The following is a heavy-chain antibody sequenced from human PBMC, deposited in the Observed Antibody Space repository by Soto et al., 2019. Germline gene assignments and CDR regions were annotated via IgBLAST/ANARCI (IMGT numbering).Heavy chain of an antibody. D-gene: IGHD1-26*01. CDR1: RFTFSTYA. J-gene: IGHJ4*02. CDR2: ISGSGSST. Sequence: SLRLSCAASRFTFSTYAMSWVRQAPGKGLEWVSSISGSGSSTYYADSVKGRFTISRDNSKNTLYLQINSLRGEDTAVYYCAKDPVGLIVGANWGQGTLVTVSS. CDR3: AKDPVGLIVGAN. V-gene: IGHV3-23*01.